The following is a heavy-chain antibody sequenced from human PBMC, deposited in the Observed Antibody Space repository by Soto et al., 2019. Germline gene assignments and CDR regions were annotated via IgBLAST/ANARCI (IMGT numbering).Heavy chain of an antibody. D-gene: IGHD1-7*01. CDR2: INHSGST. J-gene: IGHJ5*02. V-gene: IGHV4-34*01. CDR3: ARGSPLELLSWSDP. Sequence: SETLTLTCAVYGGSFSGYYWSWIRQPPGKGLEWIGEINHSGSTNYNPSLKSRVTISVDTSKNQFSLKLSSVTAADTAVYYCARGSPLELLSWSDPWGQGTLVPVSS. CDR1: GGSFSGYY.